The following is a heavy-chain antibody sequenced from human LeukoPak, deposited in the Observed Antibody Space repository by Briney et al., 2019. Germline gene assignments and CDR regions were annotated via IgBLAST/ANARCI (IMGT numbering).Heavy chain of an antibody. J-gene: IGHJ4*02. CDR3: AKDKSQVGVDSASTLVDH. CDR2: IRFDGRNY. CDR1: GFTFRNFG. V-gene: IGHV3-30*02. Sequence: GGSLRLSCAASGFTFRNFGMHWVRQAPGKGLEWVAFIRFDGRNYYYVDSLKGRFTISRDNSKNTVYLQMNTLTSEDTALYYCAKDKSQVGVDSASTLVDHWGQGTLVIVSS. D-gene: IGHD2-8*02.